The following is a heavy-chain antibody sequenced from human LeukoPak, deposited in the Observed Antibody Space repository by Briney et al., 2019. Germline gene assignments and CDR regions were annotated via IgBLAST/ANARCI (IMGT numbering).Heavy chain of an antibody. CDR2: VNPKNGGT. J-gene: IGHJ4*02. CDR1: GYTFTSYY. D-gene: IGHD2-2*01. Sequence: ASVKVSCKASGYTFTSYYIHWVQQAPGQGLEWMGWVNPKNGGTNYAQKFQGRVTMTRDTSITTGYMELHGLRSDDTAMYYCASRGQYCSSTSCYLIYWGPGTLVTVSS. V-gene: IGHV1-2*02. CDR3: ASRGQYCSSTSCYLIY.